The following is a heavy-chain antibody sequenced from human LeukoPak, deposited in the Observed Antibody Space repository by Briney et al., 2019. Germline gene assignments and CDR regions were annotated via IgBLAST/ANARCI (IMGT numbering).Heavy chain of an antibody. CDR3: ARALGYCSSTSCIKFWSDH. CDR2: ISSSSSYI. V-gene: IGHV3-21*01. Sequence: GGSLRLSCAASGFTFSSYSMNWVRQAPGKGLEWVSSISSSSSYIYYADSVKGRFTMSRDNAKNSLYLQMNSLRAEDTAVYYCARALGYCSSTSCIKFWSDHWGQGTLGTVTS. J-gene: IGHJ5*02. CDR1: GFTFSSYS. D-gene: IGHD2-2*01.